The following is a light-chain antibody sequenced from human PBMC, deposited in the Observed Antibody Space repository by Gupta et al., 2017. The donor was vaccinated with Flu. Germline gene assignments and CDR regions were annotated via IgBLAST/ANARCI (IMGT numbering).Light chain of an antibody. CDR1: SSNIGNNY. CDR2: DND. Sequence: QSLLTQPPSMSAAPGQKVTISCSGTSSNIGNNYVSWYQNRPVTATKLLIYDNDKRPSGIPDRFSGSQSGTSATLDITGLQTGDEADYYCGTWDSSLSAYVVATGTKVTVL. J-gene: IGLJ1*01. CDR3: GTWDSSLSAYV. V-gene: IGLV1-51*01.